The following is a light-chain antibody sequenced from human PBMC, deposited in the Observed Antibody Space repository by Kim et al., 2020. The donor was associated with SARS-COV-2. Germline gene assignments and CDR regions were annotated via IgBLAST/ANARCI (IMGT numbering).Light chain of an antibody. CDR2: DAS. V-gene: IGKV3-11*01. CDR1: RSISNY. CDR3: QQRGNWPWT. J-gene: IGKJ1*01. Sequence: LSPGERATLSCRASRSISNYLAWYQQKLGQPPRLLIYDASDRATGIPVRFSGSGSGTDFTLTISSLEPEDCAVYYCQQRGNWPWTFGQGTKVDIK.